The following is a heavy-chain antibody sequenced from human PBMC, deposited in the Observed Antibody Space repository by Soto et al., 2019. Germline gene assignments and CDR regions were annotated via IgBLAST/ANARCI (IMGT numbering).Heavy chain of an antibody. V-gene: IGHV3-23*03. J-gene: IGHJ4*02. Sequence: GGSLSLSCAASGFTFNSYTMAWVRQAPGKGLEWVSFIDLSGTTTYYRDSVKGRFTIFKDKSMNTVYLQMNSLTVEDAAVYFCTKDRVPDGIYSFDYWGQGALVTVSS. CDR2: IDLSGTTT. CDR3: TKDRVPDGIYSFDY. CDR1: GFTFNSYT. D-gene: IGHD2-15*01.